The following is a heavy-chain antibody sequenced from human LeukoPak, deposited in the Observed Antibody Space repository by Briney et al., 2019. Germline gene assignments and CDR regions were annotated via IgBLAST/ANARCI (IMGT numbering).Heavy chain of an antibody. V-gene: IGHV4-39*01. J-gene: IGHJ4*02. CDR2: MYYSGNT. CDR1: GASISSSSYY. CDR3: ARHLSGVAQLVTSVDY. D-gene: IGHD6-13*01. Sequence: SETLSLTCTVSGASISSSSYYWGWIRQPPGKGLEWIGSMYYSGNTYYNPSLKSRVIISVDTSKNQFSLKLSSVTAADTAVYYCARHLSGVAQLVTSVDYWGQGTLVTVSS.